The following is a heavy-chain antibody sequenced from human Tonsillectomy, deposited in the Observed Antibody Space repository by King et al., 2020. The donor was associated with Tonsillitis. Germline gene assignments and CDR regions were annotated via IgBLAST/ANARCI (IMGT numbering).Heavy chain of an antibody. V-gene: IGHV4-59*01. Sequence: QLQESGPGLVKPSETLSLTCTVSGGSISSYYWSWIRQPPGKGLEGIGYIYYSGSTNYNPSLKRRVTISVDTSKNQFSLKLSSVTAADTAVYYCAREPGPNSYYYDMGMDVWGQGTTVTVSS. D-gene: IGHD3-22*01. J-gene: IGHJ6*02. CDR1: GGSISSYY. CDR2: IYYSGST. CDR3: AREPGPNSYYYDMGMDV.